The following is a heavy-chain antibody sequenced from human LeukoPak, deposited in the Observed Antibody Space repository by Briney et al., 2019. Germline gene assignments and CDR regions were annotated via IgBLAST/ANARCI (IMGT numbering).Heavy chain of an antibody. J-gene: IGHJ4*02. CDR3: ARDSTIVGATTSDY. D-gene: IGHD1-26*01. CDR1: GFTFSSYS. V-gene: IGHV3-21*01. CDR2: ISSSSSYI. Sequence: GGSLRLSCAASGFTFSSYSMNWVRQAPGKGLEWVSSISSSSSYIHYADSVKGRFTISRDNAKNSLYLQMNSLRAEDTAVYYCARDSTIVGATTSDYWGQGTLVTVSS.